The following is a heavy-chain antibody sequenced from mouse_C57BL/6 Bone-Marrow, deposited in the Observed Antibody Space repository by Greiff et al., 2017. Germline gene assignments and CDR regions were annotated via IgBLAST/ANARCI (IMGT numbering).Heavy chain of an antibody. Sequence: QVQLQQPGAELVMPGASVKLSCKASGYTFTSYWMHWVKQRPGQGLEWIGEIDPSDSYTNYNQKFKGKSTLTVDKSSRTAYMQLRSLTSEDSAVYYCALTGTPFAYWGQGTLVTVSA. CDR1: GYTFTSYW. V-gene: IGHV1-69*01. D-gene: IGHD4-1*01. J-gene: IGHJ3*01. CDR3: ALTGTPFAY. CDR2: IDPSDSYT.